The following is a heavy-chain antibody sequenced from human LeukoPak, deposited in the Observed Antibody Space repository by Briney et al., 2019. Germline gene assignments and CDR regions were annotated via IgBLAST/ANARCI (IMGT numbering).Heavy chain of an antibody. D-gene: IGHD6-13*01. CDR3: ARIPGIAAAGVDY. J-gene: IGHJ4*02. CDR2: INQDGSER. CDR1: GFTFTKYW. Sequence: PGGSLRLSCAASGFTFTKYWMTWVRQDPGKGLEGLANINQDGSERFYVDSVKGRFTISRDNAKNSLYLQMNSLRAEDTAVYYCARIPGIAAAGVDYWGQGTLVTVSS. V-gene: IGHV3-7*03.